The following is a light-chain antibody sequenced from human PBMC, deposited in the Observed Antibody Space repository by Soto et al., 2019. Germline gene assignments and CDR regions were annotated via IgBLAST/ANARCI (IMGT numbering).Light chain of an antibody. Sequence: DIQMPQSPSTLSAFVGDRVTITCRASQSIRTSLAWYQQKPGKAPKLLIYLASSLESGVPARFSGSGSATEFTLSISSLQPDDFATYYCQQYNNLWTFGQGTKVDI. J-gene: IGKJ1*01. CDR3: QQYNNLWT. CDR2: LAS. V-gene: IGKV1-5*03. CDR1: QSIRTS.